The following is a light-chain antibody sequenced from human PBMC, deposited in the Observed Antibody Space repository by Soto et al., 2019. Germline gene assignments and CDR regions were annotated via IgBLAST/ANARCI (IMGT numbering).Light chain of an antibody. J-gene: IGKJ4*01. CDR2: VAS. CDR3: QQLNSYRLT. V-gene: IGKV1-9*01. CDR1: QTVERW. Sequence: GDRVIITCRASQTVERWMAWYQQKPGKAPKLLVYVASTLQSGVPSRFSGSGSGTDFSLSINSLQPEDFATYYCQQLNSYRLTFGGGTKVDIK.